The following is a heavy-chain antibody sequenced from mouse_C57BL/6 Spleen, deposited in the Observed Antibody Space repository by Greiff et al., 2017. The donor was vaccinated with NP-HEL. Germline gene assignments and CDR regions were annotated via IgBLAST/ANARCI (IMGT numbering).Heavy chain of an antibody. D-gene: IGHD3-2*02. J-gene: IGHJ2*01. V-gene: IGHV1-64*01. CDR2: IHPNSGST. Sequence: QVQLQQPGAELVKPGASVKLSCKASGYTFTSYWMHWVKQRPGQGLEWIGMIHPNSGSTNYNEKFKSKATLTVDKSSSTAYMQLSSLTSEDSAVYYCARKGRDSSGYGYWGQGTTLTVSS. CDR1: GYTFTSYW. CDR3: ARKGRDSSGYGY.